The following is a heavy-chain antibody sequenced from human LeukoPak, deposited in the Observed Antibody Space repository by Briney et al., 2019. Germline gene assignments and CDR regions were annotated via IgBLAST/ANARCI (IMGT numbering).Heavy chain of an antibody. CDR2: IKQDGSEK. J-gene: IGHJ3*01. CDR3: ARMPRGPDV. Sequence: GGSLRLSCTASGFTFSSYWMLWVRQAPGKGLEWVASIKQDGSEKYYVDSMKGRFTISRDNAKNSLYLQMNSLRAEDTAVYYCARMPRGPDVWGQGTMVTVSS. D-gene: IGHD1-14*01. CDR1: GFTFSSYW. V-gene: IGHV3-7*01.